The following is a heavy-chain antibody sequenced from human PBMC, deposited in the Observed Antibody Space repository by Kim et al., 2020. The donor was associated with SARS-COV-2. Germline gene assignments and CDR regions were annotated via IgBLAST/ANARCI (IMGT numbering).Heavy chain of an antibody. J-gene: IGHJ2*01. CDR1: GFTFSSYA. CDR2: ISGSGGST. D-gene: IGHD3-22*01. CDR3: AKDNHYDTSGYFMDCYFDL. Sequence: GGSLRLSCVGSGFTFSSYAVTWVRQAPGKGLEWVSIISGSGGSTYYADSVKGRFTISRDNSKKTLYLQMTSLRAEDTAVYYCAKDNHYDTSGYFMDCYFDLWGRGTLVTVSS. V-gene: IGHV3-23*01.